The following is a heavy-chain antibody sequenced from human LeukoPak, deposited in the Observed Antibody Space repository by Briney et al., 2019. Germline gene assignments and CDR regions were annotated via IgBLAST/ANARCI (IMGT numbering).Heavy chain of an antibody. Sequence: PGGSLRLSCAASGFTFSTYSMNWVRQAPGEGLEWVSYISSSSTTIYYADSVKGRFTIFRDNAKNSLYLQMNSLRAEDTAVYYCARENYVWGSYRYYYYYYMDVWGKGTTVTISS. J-gene: IGHJ6*03. CDR3: ARENYVWGSYRYYYYYYMDV. D-gene: IGHD3-16*02. CDR1: GFTFSTYS. V-gene: IGHV3-48*01. CDR2: ISSSSTTI.